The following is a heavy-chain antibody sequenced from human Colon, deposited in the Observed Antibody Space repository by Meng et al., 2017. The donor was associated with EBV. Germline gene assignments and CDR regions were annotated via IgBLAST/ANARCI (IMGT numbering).Heavy chain of an antibody. CDR3: ARVSGRSFDP. CDR1: GDSVATGRYY. V-gene: IGHV4-61*01. Sequence: HVHLPDSGPGLVKPSETLSLTCTVSGDSVATGRYYWSWIRQPPGKGLEWIAYIYYIGGTNYNPSLKSRLTISLDTSKNQFSLSLRSVTAADTAVYYCARVSGRSFDPWGQGTLVTVSS. J-gene: IGHJ5*02. D-gene: IGHD3-10*01. CDR2: IYYIGGT.